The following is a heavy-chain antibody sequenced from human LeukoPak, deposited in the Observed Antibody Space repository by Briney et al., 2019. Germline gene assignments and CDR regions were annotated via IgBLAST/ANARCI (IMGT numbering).Heavy chain of an antibody. V-gene: IGHV3-30*18. CDR3: AKDAVPVGATSLDY. D-gene: IGHD1-26*01. Sequence: GGSLRLSCAASGFTFNIYGMHWVRQAPGKGLEWVAVISYDGSNKYYADSVKGRFTISRDNSKNTLYLQMNSLRAEDTAVYYCAKDAVPVGATSLDYWGQGTLVTVSS. J-gene: IGHJ4*02. CDR1: GFTFNIYG. CDR2: ISYDGSNK.